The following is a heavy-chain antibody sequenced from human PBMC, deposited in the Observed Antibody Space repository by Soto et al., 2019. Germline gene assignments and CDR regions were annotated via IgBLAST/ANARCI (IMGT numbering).Heavy chain of an antibody. J-gene: IGHJ4*02. V-gene: IGHV1-18*01. CDR2: INAYNDNT. Sequence: QVQLVQSGAEVKRPGASVKVSCKASGYTFTGYGISWVRQAPGQGLEWMGRINAYNDNTDYAQKFQGRVTLTIDTFTSTDSMELRRLRSDDTAVYCCARRIGCPDVYLNFWGQGTLVTVSS. D-gene: IGHD2-15*01. CDR3: ARRIGCPDVYLNF. CDR1: GYTFTGYG.